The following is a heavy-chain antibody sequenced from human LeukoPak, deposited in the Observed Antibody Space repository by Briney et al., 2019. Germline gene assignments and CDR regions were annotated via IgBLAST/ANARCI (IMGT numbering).Heavy chain of an antibody. CDR3: ARALSPFYDYVWGSYSGIDY. CDR1: GGTFSSYA. D-gene: IGHD3-16*01. J-gene: IGHJ4*02. CDR2: MNPNSGNT. Sequence: ASVKVSCKASGGTFSSYAINWVRQATGQGLEWMGWMNPNSGNTGYAQKFQGRVTMTRNTSISTAYMELSSLRSEDTAVYYCARALSPFYDYVWGSYSGIDYWGQGTLVTVSS. V-gene: IGHV1-8*02.